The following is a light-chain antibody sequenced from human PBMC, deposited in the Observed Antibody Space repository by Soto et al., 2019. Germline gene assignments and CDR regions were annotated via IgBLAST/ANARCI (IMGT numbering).Light chain of an antibody. CDR2: AAY. V-gene: IGKV1-17*01. CDR1: QGIRND. Sequence: DIQMTQSPSSLSASVGDRVTITCRASQGIRNDLGWYQQKPGKAPKRLIYAAYSLQSGVPSRFSGSGSGTQFTLPLSSLQPQYFATYYCLLHNSYSWTFGQGTKVAI. CDR3: LLHNSYSWT. J-gene: IGKJ1*01.